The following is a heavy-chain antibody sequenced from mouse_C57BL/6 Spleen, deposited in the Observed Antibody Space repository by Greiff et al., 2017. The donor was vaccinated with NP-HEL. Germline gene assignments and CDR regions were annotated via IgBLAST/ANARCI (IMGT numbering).Heavy chain of an antibody. CDR1: GYAFSSSW. Sequence: VQLQQSGPEPVKPGASVKISCKASGYAFSSSWMNWVKQRPGKGLEWIGRIYPGDGDTNYNGKFKGKATLTADKSSSTAYMQLSSLTSEDSAVYFCANYYGSSEYFDVWGTGTTVTVSS. CDR2: IYPGDGDT. J-gene: IGHJ1*03. CDR3: ANYYGSSEYFDV. D-gene: IGHD1-1*01. V-gene: IGHV1-82*01.